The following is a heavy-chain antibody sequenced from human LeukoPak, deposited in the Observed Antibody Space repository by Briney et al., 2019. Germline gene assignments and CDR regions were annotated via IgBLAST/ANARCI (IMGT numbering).Heavy chain of an antibody. CDR3: ARHGQSSDY. CDR1: GGSVGSGSYY. Sequence: NPSETLSLTCTVSGGSVGSGSYYWDWIRQTAGKGLEWIGRIHTSGSTKYSPSLKSRLTILIDTSSNQVSLNLSSGTAADTAIYYCARHGQSSDYWGPGTVVTVSS. V-gene: IGHV4-61*02. J-gene: IGHJ4*02. D-gene: IGHD3/OR15-3a*01. CDR2: IHTSGST.